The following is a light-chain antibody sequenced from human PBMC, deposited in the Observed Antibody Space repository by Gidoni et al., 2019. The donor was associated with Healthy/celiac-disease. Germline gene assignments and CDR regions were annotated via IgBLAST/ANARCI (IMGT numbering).Light chain of an antibody. CDR2: AAS. CDR1: QSISSY. V-gene: IGKV1-39*01. CDR3: QQSYSTSWT. Sequence: DIQMTQSPSSLSASVGDRVTITCRASQSISSYLNWYQQKPGKAPKLLIYAASSLQSGVPLRFSGSGSGTDFTLTISSLQPEDFATYYCQQSYSTSWTFGQXTKVEIK. J-gene: IGKJ1*01.